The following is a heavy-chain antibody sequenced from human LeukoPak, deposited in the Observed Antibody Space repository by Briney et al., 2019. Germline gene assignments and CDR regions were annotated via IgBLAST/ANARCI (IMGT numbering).Heavy chain of an antibody. J-gene: IGHJ3*02. CDR1: GFTFSNYA. Sequence: TGGSLRLSCAASGFTFSNYAMHWVRQAPGKGLEWVAVISYDGTNKYYADSVKGRFTISRDNSENTMYLQMNSLRAEDTAMYYCARAPMSYDSSGFGGAFDIWGQGTMVTVSS. CDR3: ARAPMSYDSSGFGGAFDI. CDR2: ISYDGTNK. D-gene: IGHD3-22*01. V-gene: IGHV3-30-3*01.